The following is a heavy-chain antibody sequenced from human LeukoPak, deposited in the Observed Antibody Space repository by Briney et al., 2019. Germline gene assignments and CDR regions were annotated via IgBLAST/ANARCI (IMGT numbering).Heavy chain of an antibody. CDR2: ISGSGGDT. Sequence: GGSLRLSCATSGFTFSSYAMSWVRQAPGKGLEWVSAISGSGGDTYYADSVKGRFTISRDNSKNTLSLEMNSLRAEDTAVYYCAKGIYDGSGHNIDYWGQGTLVTVSS. CDR1: GFTFSSYA. J-gene: IGHJ4*02. V-gene: IGHV3-23*01. CDR3: AKGIYDGSGHNIDY. D-gene: IGHD3-22*01.